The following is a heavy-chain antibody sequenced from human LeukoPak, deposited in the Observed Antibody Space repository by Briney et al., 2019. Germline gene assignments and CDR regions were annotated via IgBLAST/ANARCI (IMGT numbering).Heavy chain of an antibody. J-gene: IGHJ6*04. CDR1: GFIFTNYE. CDR3: ARERVYDYYYYDMDD. CDR2: ISSSGSTI. Sequence: QSGGSLRLSCAASGFIFTNYEMNWVRQAPGKGLEWVSYISSSGSTIYYADSVKGRFTISRDDAKNSLYLQMNSLRVEDTAVYYCARERVYDYYYYDMDDWGKGTTVTVSS. D-gene: IGHD6-13*01. V-gene: IGHV3-48*03.